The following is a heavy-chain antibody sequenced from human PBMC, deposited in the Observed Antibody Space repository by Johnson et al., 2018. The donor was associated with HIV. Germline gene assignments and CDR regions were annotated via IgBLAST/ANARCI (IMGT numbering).Heavy chain of an antibody. CDR3: ARYHYYDSRLNDAFDI. CDR1: GFTFTSFA. CDR2: ISYDGSNK. V-gene: IGHV3-30-3*01. D-gene: IGHD3-22*01. J-gene: IGHJ3*02. Sequence: QVQLVESGGGVVQPGTSLRLSCAASGFTFTSFAMHWVRQAPGKGLEWVAVISYDGSNKYYADSVKGRFTISRDNSKNTLYLQMNSLRAEDTAVYYCARYHYYDSRLNDAFDIWGQGTMVTVSS.